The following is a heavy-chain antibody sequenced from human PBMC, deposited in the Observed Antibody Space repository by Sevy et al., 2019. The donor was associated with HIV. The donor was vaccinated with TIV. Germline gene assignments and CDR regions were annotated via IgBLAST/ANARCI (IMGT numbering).Heavy chain of an antibody. CDR1: GFTVSSNY. CDR3: ASYYGIFDY. V-gene: IGHV3-66*02. D-gene: IGHD4-17*01. CDR2: IYSGGST. J-gene: IGHJ4*02. Sequence: GESLKISCAASGFTVSSNYMSWVRQAPGKGLEWVSVIYSGGSTYYADSVKGRFTISRDNSKNTLYLQMNSLRAEDTAVYYCASYYGIFDYWGQGTLVTVSS.